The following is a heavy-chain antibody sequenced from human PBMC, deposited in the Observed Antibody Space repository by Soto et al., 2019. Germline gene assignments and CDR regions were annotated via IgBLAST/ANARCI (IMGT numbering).Heavy chain of an antibody. D-gene: IGHD5-18*01. CDR2: ISWNSGII. Sequence: GGSLRLSCAASGFTFDDYAMHWVRQPPEKGLEWVSGISWNSGIIGYADSVKGRFTISRDNAKNSLYLQVNSLTAEDTALYYCAKDITSGYTYKSTGFDYWGQGSLVTVSS. V-gene: IGHV3-9*01. CDR3: AKDITSGYTYKSTGFDY. CDR1: GFTFDDYA. J-gene: IGHJ4*02.